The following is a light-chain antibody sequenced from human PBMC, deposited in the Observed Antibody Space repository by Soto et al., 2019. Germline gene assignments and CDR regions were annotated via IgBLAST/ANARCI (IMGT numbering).Light chain of an antibody. CDR1: ALPKKY. CDR2: KDS. V-gene: IGLV3-25*03. Sequence: SYELTQPPSVSVSPGQTARITCSGDALPKKYAYWYQQKPGQAPVLVIYKDSERSSGIPERFSGSSSGTTVTLTISGVQAEDEADYYCQSADSSGTYVVFGGGTKVTVL. CDR3: QSADSSGTYVV. J-gene: IGLJ2*01.